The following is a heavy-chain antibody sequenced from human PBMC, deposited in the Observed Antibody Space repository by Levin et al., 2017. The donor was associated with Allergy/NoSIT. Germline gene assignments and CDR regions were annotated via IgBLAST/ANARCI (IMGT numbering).Heavy chain of an antibody. D-gene: IGHD3-9*01. CDR1: GGSFSDYH. CDR2: INHSGST. V-gene: IGHV4-34*01. J-gene: IGHJ6*02. Sequence: PSETLSLTCAVYGGSFSDYHWNWIRQPPGKGLEWIGEINHSGSTNYNPSLKSRVTISIDTSKNQFSLKLSSVTAADTAVYFCARVRVILTGYDRGSQGSLYYGMDVWGQGTTVTVSS. CDR3: ARVRVILTGYDRGSQGSLYYGMDV.